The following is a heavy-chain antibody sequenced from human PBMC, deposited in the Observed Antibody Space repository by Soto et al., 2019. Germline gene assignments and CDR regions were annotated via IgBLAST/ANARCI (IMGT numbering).Heavy chain of an antibody. J-gene: IGHJ4*02. D-gene: IGHD1-26*01. V-gene: IGHV3-66*01. CDR2: IYSGGST. CDR3: ARASGSNIHFDY. CDR1: GFTVSSNY. Sequence: GGSLRLSCAASGFTVSSNYMSWVRQAPGKGLEWVSLIYSGGSTYYADSVKGRFTISRDNSKNTLYLQMNSLRVEDTAVYYCARASGSNIHFDYWGQGTLVTVSS.